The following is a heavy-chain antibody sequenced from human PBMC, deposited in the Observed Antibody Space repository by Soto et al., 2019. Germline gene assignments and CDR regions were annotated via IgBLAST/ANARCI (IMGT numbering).Heavy chain of an antibody. Sequence: SETLSLTCTVSSGSISTYYWSWIRQPPGKGLEWIGYIYYSGSTYYNPSLKSRVTISVDTSKNQFSLKLSSVTAADTAVYYCARGPVWFDPWGQGTLVTVSS. CDR2: IYYSGST. J-gene: IGHJ5*02. CDR3: ARGPVWFDP. CDR1: SGSISTYY. V-gene: IGHV4-59*12.